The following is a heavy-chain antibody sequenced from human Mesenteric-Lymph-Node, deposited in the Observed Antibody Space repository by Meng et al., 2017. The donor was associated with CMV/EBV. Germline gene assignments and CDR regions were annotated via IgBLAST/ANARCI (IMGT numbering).Heavy chain of an antibody. D-gene: IGHD4-17*01. J-gene: IGHJ4*02. CDR1: GFTFSSYA. Sequence: GESLKISCAASGFTFSSYAMSWVRQAPGKGLEWVSVIYSGGSSTYYVDSVKGRFTISRDNSKNTLYLQMNSLRAEDTALYYCAKYVYERDYGDYFDYWGQGTLVTVSS. CDR2: IYSGGSST. V-gene: IGHV3-23*03. CDR3: AKYVYERDYGDYFDY.